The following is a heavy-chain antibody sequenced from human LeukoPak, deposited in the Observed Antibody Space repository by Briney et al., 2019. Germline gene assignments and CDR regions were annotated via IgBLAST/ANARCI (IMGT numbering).Heavy chain of an antibody. D-gene: IGHD1-26*01. CDR2: IIPIFGTA. J-gene: IGHJ4*02. CDR3: ARRRDSGSLQHFDY. CDR1: GGTFSSYA. Sequence: AASVKVSCKASGGTFSSYAISWVRQAPGQGLEWMGGIIPIFGTANYAQKFQGRVTITADESTSTAYMELSSLRSEDTAVYYCARRRDSGSLQHFDYWGQGTLVTVSS. V-gene: IGHV1-69*13.